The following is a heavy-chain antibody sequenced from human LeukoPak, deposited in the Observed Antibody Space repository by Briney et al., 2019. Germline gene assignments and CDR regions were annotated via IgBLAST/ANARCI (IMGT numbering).Heavy chain of an antibody. Sequence: GASVKVSCKASGGTFSSYAISWVRQAPGQGLEWMGGIIPIFGTANYAQKFQGRVTITADESTSTAYMELSSLRSEDTAVYYCARDRSRFYGGIIAAAGPFKHGGQGPLAPVSS. V-gene: IGHV1-69*01. CDR3: ARDRSRFYGGIIAAAGPFKH. J-gene: IGHJ1*01. CDR1: GGTFSSYA. D-gene: IGHD6-25*01. CDR2: IIPIFGTA.